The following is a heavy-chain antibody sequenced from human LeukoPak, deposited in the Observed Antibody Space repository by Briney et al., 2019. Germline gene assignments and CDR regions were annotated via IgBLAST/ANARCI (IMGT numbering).Heavy chain of an antibody. V-gene: IGHV4-39*01. Sequence: SETLSLTCTVSGGSISGSSYYWGWIRQPPGKGLEWIGSIYYSGSTYYNPSLKSRVTISVDTSKNQFSLKLSSVTAADTAVYYCARLSSWAKFDYWGQGTLVTVSS. J-gene: IGHJ4*02. CDR2: IYYSGST. D-gene: IGHD6-13*01. CDR3: ARLSSWAKFDY. CDR1: GGSISGSSYY.